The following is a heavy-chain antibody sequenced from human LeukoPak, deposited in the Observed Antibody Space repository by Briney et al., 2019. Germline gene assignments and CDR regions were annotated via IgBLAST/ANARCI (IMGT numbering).Heavy chain of an antibody. CDR2: INHSGTT. V-gene: IGHV4-34*01. CDR3: ARWSYYGSGSYYPFDY. J-gene: IGHJ4*02. D-gene: IGHD3-10*01. CDR1: GGSFSCYY. Sequence: PSETLSLTSAGYGGSFSCYYWSWIRPPPGKGLEWMGEINHSGTTNYNPSLKSRVTISVDTSKNQFSLKLSSVTAADTAVYYCARWSYYGSGSYYPFDYWGQGTLVTVSS.